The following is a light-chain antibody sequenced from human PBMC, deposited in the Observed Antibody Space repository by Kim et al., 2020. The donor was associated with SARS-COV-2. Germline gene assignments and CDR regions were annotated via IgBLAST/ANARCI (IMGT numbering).Light chain of an antibody. CDR1: SSDVGGYNY. J-gene: IGLJ1*01. CDR3: SSYTSSSPYV. V-gene: IGLV2-14*03. CDR2: DVS. Sequence: QPVLTQPASVPGSPGQSITISCTGTSSDVGGYNYVSWYQQHPGKAPKLMIYDVSNRPSGVSNRFSGSKSGNTASLTISGLQAEDEADYYCSSYTSSSPYVFGTGTKVTVL.